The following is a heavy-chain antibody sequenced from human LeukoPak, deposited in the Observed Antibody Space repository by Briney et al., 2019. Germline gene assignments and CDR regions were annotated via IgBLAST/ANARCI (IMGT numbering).Heavy chain of an antibody. Sequence: GGSLRLSCEASGFTFSSYAMHWVRQAPGKGLEWVAFIRYDERNKYYSDSVKGRFTISRDNSKNTLYLQMNSLRAEDTAVYYCVRGADTGYSSDSWGQGTLVTVSS. D-gene: IGHD3-9*01. CDR1: GFTFSSYA. J-gene: IGHJ4*02. CDR2: IRYDERNK. V-gene: IGHV3-30*02. CDR3: VRGADTGYSSDS.